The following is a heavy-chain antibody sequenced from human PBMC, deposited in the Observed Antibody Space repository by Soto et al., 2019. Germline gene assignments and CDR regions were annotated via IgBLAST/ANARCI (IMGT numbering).Heavy chain of an antibody. V-gene: IGHV4-4*02. Sequence: SETLSLTCAVSGVSISSYNWWSWVRQPPGKGLEWIGEIYHSGSTNYNPSLKSRVTISVDKSKNQFSLKLSSVTAADTAVYYCARASNFDSSGYYNDYWGQGTLVTVSS. CDR2: IYHSGST. CDR1: GVSISSYNW. CDR3: ARASNFDSSGYYNDY. D-gene: IGHD3-22*01. J-gene: IGHJ4*02.